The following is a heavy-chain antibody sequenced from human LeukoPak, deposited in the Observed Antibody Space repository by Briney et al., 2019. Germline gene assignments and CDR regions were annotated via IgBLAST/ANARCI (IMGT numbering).Heavy chain of an antibody. CDR3: ASLWEFVVLPSLDV. CDR1: GFTFSNYA. Sequence: GGSLRLSCAASGFTFSNYAMNWVRQAPGKGLEWVSGIGGGGTNTDYTDSVRGRFIISRDNSRNTLSLQMSSLRAEDTAVYYCASLWEFVVLPSLDVWGKGTPVTVSS. V-gene: IGHV3-23*01. CDR2: IGGGGTNT. J-gene: IGHJ6*04. D-gene: IGHD2-2*01.